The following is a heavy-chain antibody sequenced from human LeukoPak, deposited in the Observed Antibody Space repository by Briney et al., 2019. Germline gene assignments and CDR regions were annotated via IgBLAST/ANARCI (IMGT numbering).Heavy chain of an antibody. CDR2: ISGSGGST. CDR1: GFTFSSCA. CDR3: AKSGSIRFDY. V-gene: IGHV3-23*01. Sequence: TGGSLTPSCAASGFTFSSCAMSWVRQAPGKGLEWVSAISGSGGSTYYADSVKGRFTISRDNSKNTLYLQMNSLRAEDTAVYYCAKSGSIRFDYWGQGTLVTVSS. J-gene: IGHJ4*02. D-gene: IGHD1-26*01.